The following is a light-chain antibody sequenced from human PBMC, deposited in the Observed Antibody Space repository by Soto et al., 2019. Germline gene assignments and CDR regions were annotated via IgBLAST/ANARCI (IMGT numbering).Light chain of an antibody. V-gene: IGKV3-11*01. CDR2: AAS. J-gene: IGKJ5*01. CDR1: QMVSSY. Sequence: EIVMTQAPGTLAASPVGGATLSGRASQMVSSYLAWYQQTPGQAPRLLIYAASNRATGISARFRGSASGTDFTPTISRLEPEDFAVYYCQQRSTWPPEVTCGQGQRLEIK. CDR3: QQRSTWPPEVT.